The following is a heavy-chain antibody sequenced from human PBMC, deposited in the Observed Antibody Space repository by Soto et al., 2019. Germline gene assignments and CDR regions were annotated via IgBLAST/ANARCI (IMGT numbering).Heavy chain of an antibody. J-gene: IGHJ5*02. CDR2: ISAYNGNT. Sequence: QVQLVQSGAEVKKPGASVKVSCKASGYTFTSYGISWVRQAPGQGLEWMGWISAYNGNTNYAQKLQGRVTMTTDTSTSTAYMALRSMRSDDTAVYYCARARSRVILEWLLNNWFDPWGQGTLVTVSS. CDR3: ARARSRVILEWLLNNWFDP. CDR1: GYTFTSYG. D-gene: IGHD3-3*01. V-gene: IGHV1-18*04.